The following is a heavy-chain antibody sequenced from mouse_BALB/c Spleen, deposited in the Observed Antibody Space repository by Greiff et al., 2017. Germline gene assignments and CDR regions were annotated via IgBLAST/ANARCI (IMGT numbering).Heavy chain of an antibody. J-gene: IGHJ4*01. V-gene: IGHV1-54*01. CDR2: INPGSGGT. Sequence: VQVVESGAELVRPGTSVKVSCKASGYAFTNYLIEWVKQRPGQGLEWIGVINPGSGGTNYNEKFKGKATLTADKSSSTAYMQLSSLTSDDSAVYFCARIYRYDGAMDYWGQGTSVTVSS. CDR3: ARIYRYDGAMDY. D-gene: IGHD2-14*01. CDR1: GYAFTNYL.